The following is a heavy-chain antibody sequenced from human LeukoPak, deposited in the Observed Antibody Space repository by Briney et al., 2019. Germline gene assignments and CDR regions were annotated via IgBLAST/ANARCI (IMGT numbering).Heavy chain of an antibody. V-gene: IGHV3-74*01. CDR3: AMDYYDSSGYAN. CDR2: INSDGSST. D-gene: IGHD3-22*01. Sequence: TGGSLRLSCAASGFTFSSYWMHWVRQAPGKGLVWVSRINSDGSSTSYADSVKGRFTISRDNAKNTLYLQMNSLRAEDTAVYYCAMDYYDSSGYANWGQGTLVTVSS. J-gene: IGHJ4*02. CDR1: GFTFSSYW.